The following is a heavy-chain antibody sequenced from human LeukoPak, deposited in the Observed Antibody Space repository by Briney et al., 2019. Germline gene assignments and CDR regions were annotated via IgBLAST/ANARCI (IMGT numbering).Heavy chain of an antibody. J-gene: IGHJ6*02. CDR3: ARDGSTAVYYYDSTYGMDV. Sequence: PGGSLRLSCAASGFTFSSYSMNWVRQAPGKGPEWVSSISSSSSHINYVDSVKGRFTISRDNAKDTLYLQMHSLRAEDTAVYYCARDGSTAVYYYDSTYGMDVWGQGTTVTVSS. CDR2: ISSSSSHI. V-gene: IGHV3-21*01. D-gene: IGHD3-22*01. CDR1: GFTFSSYS.